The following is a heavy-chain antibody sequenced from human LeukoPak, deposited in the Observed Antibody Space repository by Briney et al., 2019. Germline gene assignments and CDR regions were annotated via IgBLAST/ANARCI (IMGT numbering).Heavy chain of an antibody. CDR3: AKNYYDSSGYAFDI. CDR1: GFTFSSYG. Sequence: PGGTLRLSCAASGFTFSSYGMSWVRQAPGKGLEWVSAISGSGGSTYYADSVKGRFTISRDNSKNTLYLQMNSLRAEDTAVYYCAKNYYDSSGYAFDIWGQGTMVTVSS. J-gene: IGHJ3*02. D-gene: IGHD3-22*01. CDR2: ISGSGGST. V-gene: IGHV3-23*01.